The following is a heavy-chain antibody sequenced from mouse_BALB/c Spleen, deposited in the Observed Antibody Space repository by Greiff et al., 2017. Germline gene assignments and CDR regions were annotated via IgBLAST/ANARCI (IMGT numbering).Heavy chain of an antibody. CDR3: AYDYAMDY. CDR1: GYTFTSYW. D-gene: IGHD2-4*01. J-gene: IGHJ4*01. Sequence: VQLQQSGAELAKPGASVKMSCKASGYTFTSYWMHWVKQRPGQGLEWIGYINPSTGYTEYNQKFKDKATLTADKSSSTAYMQLSSLTSEDSAVYYCAYDYAMDYWGQGTSVTVSS. CDR2: INPSTGYT. V-gene: IGHV1-7*01.